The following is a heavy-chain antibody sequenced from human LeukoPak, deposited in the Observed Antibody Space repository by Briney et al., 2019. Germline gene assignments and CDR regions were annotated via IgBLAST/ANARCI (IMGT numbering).Heavy chain of an antibody. CDR1: SGSISSYY. D-gene: IGHD3-16*01. CDR3: ARVKLSYANDLSTFDI. J-gene: IGHJ3*02. Sequence: NSSETLSLTYTVPSGSISSYYWSWIRQSPGKGLEWVGFIYYSGNTNYDPSLKSRVTISIDTSKNQFSLKLSSVTAADTAVYYCARVKLSYANDLSTFDIWGQGTMVTVSS. CDR2: IYYSGNT. V-gene: IGHV4-59*01.